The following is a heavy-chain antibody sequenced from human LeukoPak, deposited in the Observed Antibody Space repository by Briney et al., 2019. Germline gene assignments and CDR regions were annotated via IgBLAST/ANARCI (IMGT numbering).Heavy chain of an antibody. D-gene: IGHD2-15*01. CDR2: INHSGGT. CDR1: GGSFTNYY. CDR3: ARLLPLQGGDV. J-gene: IGHJ6*02. V-gene: IGHV4-34*01. Sequence: SETLSLTYAVYGGSFTNYYWSWIRQPPGKGLEWIGEINHSGGTNYNPYLKSRVTISLDTSNNHFSLKLSSVTAADTAVYYCARLLPLQGGDVWGQGTTVTVSS.